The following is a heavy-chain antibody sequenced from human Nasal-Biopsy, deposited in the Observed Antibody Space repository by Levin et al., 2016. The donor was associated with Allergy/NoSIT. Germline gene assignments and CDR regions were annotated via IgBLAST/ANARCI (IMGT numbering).Heavy chain of an antibody. Sequence: GESLKISCAASGFTFRSYAMNWVRQAPGKGLEWVAVISYDGSNKYYADSVKGRFTISRDNSKDTLYLQMNSLRAEDTAVYYCARERVVGATFCFDPWGQGTLVTVSS. CDR3: ARERVVGATFCFDP. D-gene: IGHD1-26*01. CDR2: ISYDGSNK. CDR1: GFTFRSYA. J-gene: IGHJ5*02. V-gene: IGHV3-30-3*01.